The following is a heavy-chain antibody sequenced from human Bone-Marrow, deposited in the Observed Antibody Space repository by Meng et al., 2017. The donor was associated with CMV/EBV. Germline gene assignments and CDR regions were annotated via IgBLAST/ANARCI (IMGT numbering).Heavy chain of an antibody. CDR2: INPNSGGT. CDR1: GYTFTGYY. V-gene: IGHV1-2*02. Sequence: ASVKVSCKASGYTFTGYYMHWVRQAPGQGLEWMGWINPNSGGTNYAQKFQGRVTITRNTSISTAYMELSSLRSEDTAVYYCARVTSYYDFWSGYYEGGLEYWGQGTLVTVSS. J-gene: IGHJ4*02. D-gene: IGHD3-3*01. CDR3: ARVTSYYDFWSGYYEGGLEY.